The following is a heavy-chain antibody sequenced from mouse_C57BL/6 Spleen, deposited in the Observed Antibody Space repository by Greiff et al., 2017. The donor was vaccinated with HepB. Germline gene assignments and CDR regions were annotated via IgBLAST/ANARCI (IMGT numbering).Heavy chain of an antibody. CDR1: GYSITSCYY. CDR3: ARGGDPAWFAY. V-gene: IGHV3-6*01. CDR2: VSYDGSN. Sequence: EVKLQESGPGLVKPSQSLSLTCSVTGYSITSCYYWNWIRQFPGNKLEWMGYVSYDGSNNYNPSLKNRISITRDTSKNQFFLKLHSVTTEDTATYYCARGGDPAWFAYWGQGTLVTVSA. J-gene: IGHJ3*01.